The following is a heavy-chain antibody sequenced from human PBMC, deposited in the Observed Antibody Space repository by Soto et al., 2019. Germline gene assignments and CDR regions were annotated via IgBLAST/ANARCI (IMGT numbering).Heavy chain of an antibody. CDR3: ARDSPIGSTFSGYDAIDY. D-gene: IGHD5-12*01. J-gene: IGHJ4*02. Sequence: ASVKVSCKASGYTFTSYYMHWVRQAPGQGLEWMGIINPSGGSTSYAQKFQGRVTMTRDTSTGTAYMELHSLRSEDTALYYCARDSPIGSTFSGYDAIDYWGQGTLVTVSS. CDR1: GYTFTSYY. CDR2: INPSGGST. V-gene: IGHV1-46*01.